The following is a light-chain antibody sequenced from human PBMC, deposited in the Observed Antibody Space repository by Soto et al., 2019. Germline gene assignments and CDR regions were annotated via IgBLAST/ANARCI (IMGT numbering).Light chain of an antibody. CDR3: QQLNSYPIT. Sequence: DIQLTQSPSFRSSSLGDRVTITCRASQGISSYLAWYQQKPGKAPKLLIYAASTLQSGVPSRFSGSGSGTEFTLTISSLQTEDFATYDCQQLNSYPITFCQGTRLEI. V-gene: IGKV1-9*01. CDR2: AAS. J-gene: IGKJ5*01. CDR1: QGISSY.